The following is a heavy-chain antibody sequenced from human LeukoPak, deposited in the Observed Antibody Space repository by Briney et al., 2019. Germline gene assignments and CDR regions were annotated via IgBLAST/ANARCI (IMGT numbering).Heavy chain of an antibody. CDR3: ARRAAAGTSGWFDP. Sequence: ASVKVSCKASGYTFTRYGISWVRQAPGQGLEWMGWISAYNGNTNYAQKLQGRVTMTTDTSTSTAYMELRSLRSDDTAVYYCARRAAAGTSGWFDPWGQGTLVTVSS. CDR2: ISAYNGNT. CDR1: GYTFTRYG. J-gene: IGHJ5*02. D-gene: IGHD6-13*01. V-gene: IGHV1-18*01.